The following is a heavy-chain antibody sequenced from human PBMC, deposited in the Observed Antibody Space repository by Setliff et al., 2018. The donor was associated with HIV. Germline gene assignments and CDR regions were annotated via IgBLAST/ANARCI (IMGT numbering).Heavy chain of an antibody. CDR3: ARWCAAAGCYPAIYHFDS. CDR1: GYTFSEYA. D-gene: IGHD2-2*01. CDR2: IDTDNGYR. V-gene: IGHV1-3*04. Sequence: WASVKVSCKASGYTFSEYAIHWVRQAPGQGLEWMGRIDTDNGYRRYSPKLQGRVTITKDTSANTAYMELRGLRSEDTAVYYCARWCAAAGCYPAIYHFDSWGQGTLVTVSS. J-gene: IGHJ4*02.